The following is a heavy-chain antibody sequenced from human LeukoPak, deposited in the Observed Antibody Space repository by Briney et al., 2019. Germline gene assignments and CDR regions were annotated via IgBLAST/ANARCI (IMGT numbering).Heavy chain of an antibody. J-gene: IGHJ4*02. Sequence: GESLKISCAASGFTFSSYEMNWVRQAPGKGLEWVSYISSSGSTIYYADSVKGRFTISRDNAKNSLYLQMNSLRAEDTAVYYCARDRGGSSWYYFDYWGQGTLVTVSS. CDR2: ISSSGSTI. CDR3: ARDRGGSSWYYFDY. V-gene: IGHV3-48*03. CDR1: GFTFSSYE. D-gene: IGHD6-13*01.